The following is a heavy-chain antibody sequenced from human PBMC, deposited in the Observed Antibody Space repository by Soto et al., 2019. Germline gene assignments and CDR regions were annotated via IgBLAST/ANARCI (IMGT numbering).Heavy chain of an antibody. CDR2: ISGGGSST. J-gene: IGHJ4*02. Sequence: GSLRLSCAASGFTFTSYDMSWVRQAPGKGLEWVSAISGGGSSTYYADSVKGRFTISRDNSKNTLYLQMNSLSVEDTAVYYCAKSRQGYSYYEFDSWGQGTLVTVSS. V-gene: IGHV3-23*01. CDR1: GFTFTSYD. D-gene: IGHD5-12*01. CDR3: AKSRQGYSYYEFDS.